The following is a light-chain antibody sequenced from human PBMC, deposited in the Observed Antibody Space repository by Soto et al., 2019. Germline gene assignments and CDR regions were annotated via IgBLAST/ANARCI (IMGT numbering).Light chain of an antibody. J-gene: IGKJ4*01. Sequence: EVVLTQSPATLSLSPGDRATLSCRASQSVFGYLAWYQHKPGQAPRLLIYDAYKRAHGVPARFSGSGSETDFTLIIIRLEPEDFAVYYCQHRSDSPPLTFGGGTKVEIK. V-gene: IGKV3-11*01. CDR3: QHRSDSPPLT. CDR2: DAY. CDR1: QSVFGY.